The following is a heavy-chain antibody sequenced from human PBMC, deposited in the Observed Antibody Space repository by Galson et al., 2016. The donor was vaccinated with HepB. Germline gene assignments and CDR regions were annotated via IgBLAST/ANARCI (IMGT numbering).Heavy chain of an antibody. CDR1: GFTFSDFH. Sequence: SLRLSCAASGFTFSDFHLTWIRQAPGKGLEWVSFISSGGTYTNYGDSVKGRFTISRDNTKNSLYLQMNSLRAGDTALYYCAKDGYTSPRLGFLWSWGQGTLVTVSA. V-gene: IGHV3-11*06. D-gene: IGHD5-18*01. CDR3: AKDGYTSPRLGFLWS. CDR2: ISSGGTYT. J-gene: IGHJ5*02.